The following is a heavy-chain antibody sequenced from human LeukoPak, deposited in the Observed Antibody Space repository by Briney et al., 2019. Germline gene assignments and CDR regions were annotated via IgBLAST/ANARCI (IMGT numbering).Heavy chain of an antibody. CDR1: GGTFSSYA. Sequence: ASVKVSCKASGGTFSSYAITWVRQAPGQGLEWMGGIIPIFGTTNYAQKFQGRVTITADESTNTAYMGLSSLRSEDTAVYYCARAPYSSGGSTNYYYYYYMDVWGKGTTVTVSS. D-gene: IGHD6-19*01. CDR3: ARAPYSSGGSTNYYYYYYMDV. CDR2: IIPIFGTT. J-gene: IGHJ6*03. V-gene: IGHV1-69*01.